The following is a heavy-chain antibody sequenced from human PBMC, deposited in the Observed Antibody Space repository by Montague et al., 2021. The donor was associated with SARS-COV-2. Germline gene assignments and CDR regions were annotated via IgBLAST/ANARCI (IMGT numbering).Heavy chain of an antibody. D-gene: IGHD2-2*01. CDR1: VFSVSYYS. V-gene: IGHV3-48*02. Sequence: SLILSCAASVFSVSYYSFTLVRQAPGKGLEWVSYIGTGISPIYYXYSFRVLFPISRDNAKNSLYLQMHSLRDEDTALYYCARIRVAIPAHMSGDGAFDIWGQGTIVTVSS. CDR3: ARIRVAIPAHMSGDGAFDI. CDR2: IGTGISPI. J-gene: IGHJ3*02.